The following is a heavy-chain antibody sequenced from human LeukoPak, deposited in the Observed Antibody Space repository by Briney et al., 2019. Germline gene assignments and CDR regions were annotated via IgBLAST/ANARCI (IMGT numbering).Heavy chain of an antibody. CDR2: VSHVGSS. Sequence: SETLSLTCTVSGFSISGGYYWGWIRQPPGKGLELIGTVSHVGSSYYNPSLKSRVTISVDTSKNQFSLRLNSVTPADTAVYYCARLNLEYFYSSGPNDYWGQGTLVTVSS. V-gene: IGHV4-38-2*02. J-gene: IGHJ4*02. D-gene: IGHD2/OR15-2a*01. CDR1: GFSISGGYY. CDR3: ARLNLEYFYSSGPNDY.